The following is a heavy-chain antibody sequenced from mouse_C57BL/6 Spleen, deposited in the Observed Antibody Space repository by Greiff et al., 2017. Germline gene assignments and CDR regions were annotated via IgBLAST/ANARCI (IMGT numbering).Heavy chain of an antibody. V-gene: IGHV5-4*01. Sequence: EVQGVESGGGLVKPGGSLKLSCAASGFTFSSYAMSWVRQTPEKRLEWVATISDGGSYTYYPDNVKGRFTISRDNAKNNLYLQMSHLKSEDTAMYYCARDKGGVYAMDYWGQGTTVTVSS. J-gene: IGHJ4*01. CDR2: ISDGGSYT. CDR1: GFTFSSYA. CDR3: ARDKGGVYAMDY.